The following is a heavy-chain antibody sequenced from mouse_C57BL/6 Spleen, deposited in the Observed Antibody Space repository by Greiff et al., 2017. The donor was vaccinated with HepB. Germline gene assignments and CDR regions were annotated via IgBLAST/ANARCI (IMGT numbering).Heavy chain of an antibody. CDR3: ARRVTTVVEDYAMDY. Sequence: QVQLKQPGAELVKPGASVKLSCKASGYTFTSYWMQWVKQRPGQGLEWIGEIDPSDSYTNYNQKFKGKATLTVDTSSSTAYMQLSSLTSEDSAVYYCARRVTTVVEDYAMDYWGQGTSVTVSS. J-gene: IGHJ4*01. CDR1: GYTFTSYW. CDR2: IDPSDSYT. D-gene: IGHD1-1*01. V-gene: IGHV1-50*01.